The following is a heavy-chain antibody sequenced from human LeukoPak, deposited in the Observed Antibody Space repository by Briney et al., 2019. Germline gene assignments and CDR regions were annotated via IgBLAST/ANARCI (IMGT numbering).Heavy chain of an antibody. CDR3: ARVNYDILTGYYRFDY. V-gene: IGHV4-59*01. D-gene: IGHD3-9*01. CDR1: GGSISSYY. Sequence: SETLSLTCTVSGGSISSYYWSWIRQPPGKGLEWIGYIYYSGSTNYNPSLKSRVTISVDTSKNQFSLKLCSVTAADTAVYYCARVNYDILTGYYRFDYWGQGTLVTVSS. CDR2: IYYSGST. J-gene: IGHJ4*02.